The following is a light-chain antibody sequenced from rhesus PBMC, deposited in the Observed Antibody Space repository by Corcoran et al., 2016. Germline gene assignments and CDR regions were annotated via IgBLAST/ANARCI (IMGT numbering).Light chain of an antibody. CDR1: QSVSSY. J-gene: IGKJ1*01. Sequence: PGETATISCRTSQSVSSYLAWYQQKPGQAPRLLIYGASRRATGIPDRFSGSGSGTDFTLTISSLAPEDFAVYYCQETSNLWTFGQGTKVEIK. CDR3: QETSNLWT. CDR2: GAS. V-gene: IGKV3-31*02.